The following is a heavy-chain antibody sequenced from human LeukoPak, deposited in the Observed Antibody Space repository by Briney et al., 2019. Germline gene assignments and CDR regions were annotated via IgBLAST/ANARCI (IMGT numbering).Heavy chain of an antibody. CDR1: GGSFSGYY. CDR3: ARVHYSSGWYIDY. J-gene: IGHJ4*02. Sequence: ETLSLTCAVYGGSFSGYYWSWVRQAPGKGLEWVANIKEDGSEKYYVDPVKGRFTISRDNAKNSLYLQMNSLRVEDTAAYYCARVHYSSGWYIDYWGQGTLVTVSS. V-gene: IGHV3-7*01. CDR2: IKEDGSEK. D-gene: IGHD6-19*01.